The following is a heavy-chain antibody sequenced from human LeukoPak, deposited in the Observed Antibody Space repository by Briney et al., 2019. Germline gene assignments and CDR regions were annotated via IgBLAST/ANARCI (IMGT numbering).Heavy chain of an antibody. CDR2: ISSSSSYI. V-gene: IGHV3-21*01. CDR3: ARDRLAYCGGDCYSVVGY. Sequence: GGSLRLSCAASGFTFSSYSMNWVRQAPGKGLEWVSSISSSSSYIYYADSVKGRFTISRDNAKNSLYLQMNSLRAEATAVYYFARDRLAYCGGDCYSVVGYWGQGTLVTVSS. J-gene: IGHJ4*02. CDR1: GFTFSSYS. D-gene: IGHD2-21*02.